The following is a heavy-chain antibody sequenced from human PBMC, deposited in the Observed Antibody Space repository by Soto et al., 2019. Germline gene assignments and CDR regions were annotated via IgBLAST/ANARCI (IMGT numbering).Heavy chain of an antibody. V-gene: IGHV1-18*01. Sequence: AAGKVPSKAPGYTFTSNGLSWGGPAPGQGLEWMGWISAYNGNTNYAQKLQGRVTMTTDTSTSTAYMELRSLRSDDTAVYYCARDEEYNWNDSRFDPWGQGTLVTASS. CDR3: ARDEEYNWNDSRFDP. CDR1: GYTFTSNG. CDR2: ISAYNGNT. D-gene: IGHD1-20*01. J-gene: IGHJ5*02.